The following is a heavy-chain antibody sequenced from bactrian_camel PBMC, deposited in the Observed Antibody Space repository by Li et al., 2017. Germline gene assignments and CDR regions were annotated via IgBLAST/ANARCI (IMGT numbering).Heavy chain of an antibody. D-gene: IGHD3*01. CDR3: ARKPTPPRTARCGYQDYNL. V-gene: IGHV3S55*01. J-gene: IGHJ4*01. CDR2: KLLGSNA. Sequence: HVQLVESGGGSVQAGGSLRLSCAISGYTSGSYCMGWFRQAPGKEREGVAVKLLGSNAWYTAYAVQGRFTIDRDNAKSAVWLQMHSLKPEDTAVYYCARKPTPPRTARCGYQDYNLWSQGTQVTV. CDR1: GYTSGSYC.